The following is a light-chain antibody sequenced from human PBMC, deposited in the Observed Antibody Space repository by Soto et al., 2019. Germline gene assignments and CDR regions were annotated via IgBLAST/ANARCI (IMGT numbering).Light chain of an antibody. V-gene: IGKV3-11*01. CDR2: DAS. J-gene: IGKJ4*01. Sequence: EIVLTQSPATLSLSPGERATLSCRASQSISTYLAWYQQKPGQPPRLLIYDASHRATGIPARFGGSGPGTDFTLTISNLEPEDFAVYYCHQRSSWPLTFGGGTKVDIK. CDR3: HQRSSWPLT. CDR1: QSISTY.